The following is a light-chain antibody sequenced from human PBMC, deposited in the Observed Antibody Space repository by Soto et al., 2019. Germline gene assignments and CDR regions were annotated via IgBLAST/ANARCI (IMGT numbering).Light chain of an antibody. CDR1: SSDVGGFDY. CDR3: SSYTSTTAVV. V-gene: IGLV2-14*01. J-gene: IGLJ2*01. Sequence: QSVLTQPASVSGSPGQSITISCTGTSSDVGGFDYVSWYQHLPGKAPKLMISEVSNRPSGISNRFSGSKSGNTASLTISGLQAEDEADYYCSSYTSTTAVVLGGGTKLTVL. CDR2: EVS.